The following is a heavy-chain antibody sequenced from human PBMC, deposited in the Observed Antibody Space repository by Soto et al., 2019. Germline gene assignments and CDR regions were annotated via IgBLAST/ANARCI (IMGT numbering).Heavy chain of an antibody. CDR1: GFTFSSYW. Sequence: EVQLVESGGGLVQPGGSLRLSCAASGFTFSSYWMSWVRQAPWKGLEWVANIKQDGSEKYYVDSVKGRFTISRDNAKNSLYLQMNSLRAEDTAVYYCARGGTVLMAYYGMDVWGQGTTVTVSS. D-gene: IGHD2-8*01. J-gene: IGHJ6*02. CDR3: ARGGTVLMAYYGMDV. CDR2: IKQDGSEK. V-gene: IGHV3-7*03.